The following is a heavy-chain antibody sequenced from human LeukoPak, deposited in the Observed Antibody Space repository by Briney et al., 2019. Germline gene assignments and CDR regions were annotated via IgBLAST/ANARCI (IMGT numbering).Heavy chain of an antibody. J-gene: IGHJ4*02. CDR2: ISGSGGTT. Sequence: PGGSLRLSCAASGFTFSDFAVGWVRQAPGKGLEWVSVISGSGGTTYYADSVKGRFTISRDNSKNTPYLQMNSLRAEDTAVYYCARETAAGFDCWGQGTLVTVSS. V-gene: IGHV3-23*01. D-gene: IGHD6-13*01. CDR1: GFTFSDFA. CDR3: ARETAAGFDC.